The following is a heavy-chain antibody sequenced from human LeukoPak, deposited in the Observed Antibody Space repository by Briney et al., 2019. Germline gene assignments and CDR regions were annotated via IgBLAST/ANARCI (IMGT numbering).Heavy chain of an antibody. J-gene: IGHJ4*02. CDR2: IYYSGST. CDR3: AREGDGYIDY. CDR1: GGSISSYY. Sequence: SETLSLTCTVSGGSISSYYWSWIRQPPGKGLEWIGYIYYSGSTNYNPSLKSRDTISVDTSKNQFSLKLSSVTAADTAVYYCAREGDGYIDYWGQGTLVTVSS. V-gene: IGHV4-59*01. D-gene: IGHD5-24*01.